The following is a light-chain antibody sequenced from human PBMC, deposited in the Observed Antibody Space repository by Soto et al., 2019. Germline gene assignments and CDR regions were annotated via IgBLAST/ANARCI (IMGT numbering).Light chain of an antibody. CDR1: SSDFGGYNY. V-gene: IGLV2-14*01. CDR3: SSYTSSSTVI. CDR2: DVR. J-gene: IGLJ2*01. Sequence: QSVLTQPASMSGSPGQSITISCTGTSSDFGGYNYISWYQQLPGKAPKFIIYDVRNRPSGVSNRFSGSRSGNTASLTISGLQAEDEADYYCSSYTSSSTVIFGGGTKLTVL.